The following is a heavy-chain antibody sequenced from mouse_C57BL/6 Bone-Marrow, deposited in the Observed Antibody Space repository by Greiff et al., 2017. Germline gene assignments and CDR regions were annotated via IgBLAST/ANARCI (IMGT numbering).Heavy chain of an antibody. D-gene: IGHD1-1*01. CDR3: ARGIYYGSRRGYCDV. CDR2: IDPSDSYT. V-gene: IGHV1-69*01. Sequence: QVQLQQSGAELVMPGASVKLSCKASGYTLTSYWMHWVKQRPGQGLEWIGEIDPSDSYTNYNQKFKGKSTLTVDKSSSTAYMQLSSLTSEDSAVYYCARGIYYGSRRGYCDVWGTGTTVTVSS. J-gene: IGHJ1*03. CDR1: GYTLTSYW.